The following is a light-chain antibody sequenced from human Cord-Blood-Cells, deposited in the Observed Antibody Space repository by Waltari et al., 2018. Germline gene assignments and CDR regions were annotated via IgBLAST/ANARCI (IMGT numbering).Light chain of an antibody. CDR1: NIGSKS. Sequence: SYVLTQPPSVSVAPGKTARITCGGNNIGSKSGHWYQQKPGQAPVLVIYYESDRPSRIPERFSCSNSENTASLTSSRVEAGDEADYYCQVWDSSSDHYVFGTGTKVTVL. CDR2: YES. J-gene: IGLJ1*01. CDR3: QVWDSSSDHYV. V-gene: IGLV3-21*04.